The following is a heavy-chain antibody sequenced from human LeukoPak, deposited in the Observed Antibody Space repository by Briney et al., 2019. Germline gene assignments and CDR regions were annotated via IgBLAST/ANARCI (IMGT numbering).Heavy chain of an antibody. CDR1: GYTFTGYY. CDR2: INPNSGGT. Sequence: ASVTVSCKASGYTFTGYYMHWVRQAPGQGLEWMGWINPNSGGTNYAQKFQGRVTMTRDTSISTAYMELSRLRSDDTAVYYCARGGYYYDSRGYPYYMDVWGKGTTVTISS. V-gene: IGHV1-2*02. J-gene: IGHJ6*03. D-gene: IGHD3-22*01. CDR3: ARGGYYYDSRGYPYYMDV.